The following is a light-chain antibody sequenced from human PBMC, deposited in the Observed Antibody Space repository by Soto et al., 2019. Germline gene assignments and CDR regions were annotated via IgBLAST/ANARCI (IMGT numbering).Light chain of an antibody. CDR1: QSVSSY. V-gene: IGKV3-20*01. CDR3: QQYTQSLWT. CDR2: DVS. Sequence: IVLTHSPATLSLSPGERATLSCRASQSVSSYLAWYQQKPGQAPRLLIYDVSSRATTIPDRFSGSGSGTDFTLTINRLEPEDFAVYYCQQYTQSLWTFGPGTKVDIK. J-gene: IGKJ1*01.